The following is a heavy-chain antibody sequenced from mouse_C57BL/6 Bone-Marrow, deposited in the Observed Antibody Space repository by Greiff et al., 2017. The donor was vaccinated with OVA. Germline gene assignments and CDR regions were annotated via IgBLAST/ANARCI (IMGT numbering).Heavy chain of an antibody. J-gene: IGHJ2*01. CDR2: IYPRDGST. Sequence: VQVVESDAELVKPGASVKISCKVSGYTFTDHTIHWMKQRPEQGLEWIGYIYPRDGSTKCNEKFKGKATLTADKSSSTAYMQLNSLTSEDSAVYFCARREIYYYGSSFLDYWGQGTTLTVSS. D-gene: IGHD1-1*01. CDR3: ARREIYYYGSSFLDY. V-gene: IGHV1-78*01. CDR1: GYTFTDHT.